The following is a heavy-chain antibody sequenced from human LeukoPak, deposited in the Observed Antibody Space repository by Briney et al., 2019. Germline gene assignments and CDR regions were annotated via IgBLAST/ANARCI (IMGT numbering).Heavy chain of an antibody. CDR1: GFTFSNYA. V-gene: IGHV3-33*01. CDR2: TWYDGSYK. D-gene: IGHD4-23*01. J-gene: IGHJ3*02. CDR3: ARGNSDAFDI. Sequence: GGSLRLSCAASGFTFSNYAMHWVRQGPGKGLECMSLTWYDGSYKYYVDSVKGRFTNSRDNSKNTLYLQVNSLTAEDTAVYYCARGNSDAFDIWGHGTMVTVSS.